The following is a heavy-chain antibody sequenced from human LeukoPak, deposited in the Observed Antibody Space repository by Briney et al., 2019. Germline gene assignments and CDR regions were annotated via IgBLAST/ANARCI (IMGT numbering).Heavy chain of an antibody. CDR2: ISSGGNA. J-gene: IGHJ4*02. V-gene: IGHV3-66*01. CDR1: GFTVSSNY. CDR3: ARDYGAPVSFDY. D-gene: IGHD4/OR15-4a*01. Sequence: GGSLRLSCAASGFTVSSNYMSWVRQAPGKGLEWVSVISSGGNAYYADSVKGRFTISRDNSKNTLYLQMNSLRAEDTAVYYCARDYGAPVSFDYWGQGTLVTVSS.